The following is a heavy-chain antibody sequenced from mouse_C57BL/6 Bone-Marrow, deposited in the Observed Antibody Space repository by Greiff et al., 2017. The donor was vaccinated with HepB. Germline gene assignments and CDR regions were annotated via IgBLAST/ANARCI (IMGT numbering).Heavy chain of an antibody. Sequence: DVKLVESGGGLVQPKGSLKLSCAASGFTFNTYAMHWVRQAPGKGLEWVARIRSKSSNYATYYADSVKDRFTISRDDSQSMLYLQMNNLKTEDTAMYYCVRDGYYGSSYAYFDYWGQGTTLTVSS. V-gene: IGHV10-3*01. CDR2: IRSKSSNYAT. CDR3: VRDGYYGSSYAYFDY. D-gene: IGHD1-1*01. CDR1: GFTFNTYA. J-gene: IGHJ2*01.